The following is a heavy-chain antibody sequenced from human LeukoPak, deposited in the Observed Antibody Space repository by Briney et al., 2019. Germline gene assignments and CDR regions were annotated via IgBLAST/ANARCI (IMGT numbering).Heavy chain of an antibody. CDR3: ARGGGLDV. CDR2: INHNGNVN. J-gene: IGHJ6*02. CDR1: GFIFSSYW. V-gene: IGHV3-7*03. Sequence: GGSLRLSCAASGFIFSSYWMNWARQAPGKGLEWVASINHNGNVNYYVDSVKGRFTISRDNAKNSLYLQMSNLRAEDTAVYFCARGGGLDVWGQGATVTVSS. D-gene: IGHD3-16*01.